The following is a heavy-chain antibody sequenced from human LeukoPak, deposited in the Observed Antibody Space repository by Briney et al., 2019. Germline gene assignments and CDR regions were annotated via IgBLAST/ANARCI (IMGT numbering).Heavy chain of an antibody. CDR1: GFPFSSYS. CDR3: AKVSLNMVNDAFDI. CDR2: ISSSSSTI. Sequence: GGSLILSCAASGFPFSSYSMNWVRQAPGKGLEWVSYISSSSSTIYYADSVKGRFTISRDNSKNTLYLQMNGLRAEDTAMYYCAKVSLNMVNDAFDIWGQGTMVSVSS. J-gene: IGHJ3*02. D-gene: IGHD4/OR15-4a*01. V-gene: IGHV3-48*01.